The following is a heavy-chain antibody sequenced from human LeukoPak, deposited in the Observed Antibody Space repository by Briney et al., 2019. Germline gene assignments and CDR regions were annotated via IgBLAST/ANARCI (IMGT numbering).Heavy chain of an antibody. D-gene: IGHD3-10*01. V-gene: IGHV4-61*02. CDR1: GGSIGSGSYY. CDR2: IFTSGST. J-gene: IGHJ4*02. Sequence: SETLSLTCTVSGGSIGSGSYYWNWIRQPAGKGLEWIGRIFTSGSTNYNPSLKSRVNISIDTSKNQFSLKLSSVTAADTAVYYCARDPNLYGSGAFDYWGQGTLVIVSA. CDR3: ARDPNLYGSGAFDY.